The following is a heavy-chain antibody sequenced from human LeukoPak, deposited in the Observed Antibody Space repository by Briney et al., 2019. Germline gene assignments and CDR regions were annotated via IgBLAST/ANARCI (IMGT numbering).Heavy chain of an antibody. CDR2: INPNSGGT. D-gene: IGHD1-26*01. CDR3: ARVRSGSYHLDY. J-gene: IGHJ4*02. V-gene: IGHV1-2*05. CDR1: GYTFTGYY. Sequence: GASVKVSCKASGYTFTGYYMHWVRQAPGQGLEWMGRINPNSGGTNYAQKFQGRVAMTRDTSISTAYMELSRLRSEDTDVYYCARVRSGSYHLDYWGQGTLVTVSS.